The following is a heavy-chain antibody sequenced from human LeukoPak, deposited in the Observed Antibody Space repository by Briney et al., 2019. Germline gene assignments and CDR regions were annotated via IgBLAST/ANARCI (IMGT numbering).Heavy chain of an antibody. D-gene: IGHD4-17*01. Sequence: SVKVSCKASGGTFSSYAISWVRQAPGQGLEWMGGIIPIFGTANYAQKFQGRVTITADESTSTAYRELSSLRSEDTAVYYCAREPTTVEPPLSDWGQGTLVTVSS. CDR3: AREPTTVEPPLSD. CDR2: IIPIFGTA. V-gene: IGHV1-69*13. CDR1: GGTFSSYA. J-gene: IGHJ4*02.